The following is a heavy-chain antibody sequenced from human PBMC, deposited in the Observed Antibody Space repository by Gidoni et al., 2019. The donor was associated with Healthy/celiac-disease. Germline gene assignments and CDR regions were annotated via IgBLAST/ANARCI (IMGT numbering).Heavy chain of an antibody. Sequence: QVQLVQSGAEVKKPGSSVKVSCKASGGTFSSYAISWVRQAPGQGLEWMGRIIPILGIANYAQKFQGRVTITADKSTSTAYMELSSLRSEDTAVYYCARNTYYYDSSGYNNAFDIWGQGTMVTVSS. J-gene: IGHJ3*02. V-gene: IGHV1-69*04. CDR2: IIPILGIA. D-gene: IGHD3-22*01. CDR3: ARNTYYYDSSGYNNAFDI. CDR1: GGTFSSYA.